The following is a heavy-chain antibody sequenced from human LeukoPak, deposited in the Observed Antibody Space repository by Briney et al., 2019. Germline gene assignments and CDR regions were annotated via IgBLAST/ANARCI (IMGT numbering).Heavy chain of an antibody. CDR3: TRGPYYGDY. CDR1: GFTFSTYA. Sequence: PGGSLRLSCAASGFTFSTYAVNWVRQAPGKGLEWVSTISGSGDSTYYADSVKGRFTISRDNSKKSLYLQLDSLRDEDTAVYYCTRGPYYGDYWGQGTLVIVSS. V-gene: IGHV3-23*01. CDR2: ISGSGDST. D-gene: IGHD3-10*01. J-gene: IGHJ4*02.